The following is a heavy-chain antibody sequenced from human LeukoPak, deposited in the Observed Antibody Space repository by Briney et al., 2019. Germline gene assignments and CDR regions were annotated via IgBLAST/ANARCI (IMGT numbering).Heavy chain of an antibody. J-gene: IGHJ4*02. CDR1: GFTFSDSW. D-gene: IGHD1-14*01. V-gene: IGHV3-74*01. CDR2: IYTDGSIT. Sequence: GRSLRLSCVASGFTFSDSWMQGVRHAPGNVLVLVSPIYTDGSITDYSASVKTRFTISRHNAKNTLYLQMSSLRVEDTAVYYCVREKYKDWGQGILVSVSS. CDR3: VREKYKD.